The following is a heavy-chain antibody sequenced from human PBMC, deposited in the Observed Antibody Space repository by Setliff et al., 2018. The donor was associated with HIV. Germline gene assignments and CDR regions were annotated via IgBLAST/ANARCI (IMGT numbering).Heavy chain of an antibody. CDR1: GGSIINTRYY. CDR3: ARVPPYYYDSSGYYLLNWFDP. Sequence: PSETLSLTCTVSGGSIINTRYYWGWMRQTPGKGLEWIGRIYHSGTTYYNPSLKSRVTISVDTSKNQFSLKLSSVTAADTAVYYCARVPPYYYDSSGYYLLNWFDPWGQGTLVTVSS. CDR2: IYHSGTT. J-gene: IGHJ5*02. D-gene: IGHD3-22*01. V-gene: IGHV4-39*01.